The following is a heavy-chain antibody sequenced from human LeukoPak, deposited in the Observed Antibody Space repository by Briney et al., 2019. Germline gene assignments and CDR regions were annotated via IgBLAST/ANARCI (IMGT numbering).Heavy chain of an antibody. D-gene: IGHD4-23*01. J-gene: IGHJ3*02. CDR2: INWNGDTI. V-gene: IGHV3-20*04. Sequence: PGGSLRLSCAASGFTFDDYGMTWVRQAPGKGLEWVSGINWNGDTIGYADSVKGRFTISRDNAKNSLYMQMESLRDEDTAIYYCARDTLEYSNSPDALDIWGQGTMVTVSS. CDR3: ARDTLEYSNSPDALDI. CDR1: GFTFDDYG.